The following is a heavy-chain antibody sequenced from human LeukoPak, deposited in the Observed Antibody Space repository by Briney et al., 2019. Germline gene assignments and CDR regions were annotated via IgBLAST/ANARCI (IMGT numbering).Heavy chain of an antibody. CDR1: GFTVSSYW. J-gene: IGHJ3*02. CDR3: ARGGVVGGFDI. CDR2: IKQDGSEK. V-gene: IGHV3-7*05. Sequence: GGSLRLSCAASGFTVSSYWMRWVRQAPGKGLEWVANIKQDGSEKYYVDSVKGRFTTSRDNAKNSLYLQMNSLRAEDTAVYYCARGGVVGGFDIWGQGTVVTVSS. D-gene: IGHD2-15*01.